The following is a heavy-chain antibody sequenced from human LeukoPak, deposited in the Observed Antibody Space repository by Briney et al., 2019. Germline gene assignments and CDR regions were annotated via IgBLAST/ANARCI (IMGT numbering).Heavy chain of an antibody. V-gene: IGHV3-20*01. Sequence: GGSLRLSCAASGFTFDDYGMSWVRQAPGKGLEWVSGINWNGGSTGYADSVKGRFTISGDNAKNSLYLQMNSLRAEDTALYHCARAGDYYGSGSYAFDIWGQGTMVTVSS. D-gene: IGHD3-10*01. CDR2: INWNGGST. CDR1: GFTFDDYG. CDR3: ARAGDYYGSGSYAFDI. J-gene: IGHJ3*02.